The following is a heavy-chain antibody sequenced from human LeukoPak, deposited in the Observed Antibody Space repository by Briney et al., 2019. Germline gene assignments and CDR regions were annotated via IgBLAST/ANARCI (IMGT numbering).Heavy chain of an antibody. CDR1: GFTFSNYW. V-gene: IGHV3-74*01. J-gene: IGHJ5*02. CDR3: AAGGPTWADP. D-gene: IGHD7-27*01. CDR2: ITSDGRST. Sequence: PGGSLRPSCAASGFTFSNYWMHWVRQAPGKGLVWVSRITSDGRSTGYADSVKGRFTMSRDNAKNTLFLQMNSLRAEDTAVYYCAAGGPTWADPWGQGTLVTVSS.